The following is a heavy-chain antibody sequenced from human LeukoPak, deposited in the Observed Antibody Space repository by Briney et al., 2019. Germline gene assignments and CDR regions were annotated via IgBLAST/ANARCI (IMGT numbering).Heavy chain of an antibody. J-gene: IGHJ4*02. CDR1: GVSITSYY. V-gene: IGHV4-59*08. Sequence: SETLSLTCSVSGVSITSYYWGWIRQSPGRGLEWIAYMKYSGTTNSNPSLQSPVAMSIDASRAQFSLNLSSVTAADTAVYYCVRPAYVNTSFFRLLDSWGWGTLVTVSS. CDR2: MKYSGTT. CDR3: VRPAYVNTSFFRLLDS. D-gene: IGHD2-2*01.